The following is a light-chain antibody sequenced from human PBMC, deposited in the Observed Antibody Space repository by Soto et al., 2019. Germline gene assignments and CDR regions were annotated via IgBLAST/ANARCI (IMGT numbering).Light chain of an antibody. V-gene: IGKV3-15*01. CDR3: QQDGSSSVFT. CDR2: YAS. CDR1: QSVRNN. Sequence: EIMMTQSPATLSVSPGERATLSCRTSQSVRNNLAGYQQKPGQSPRLLIYYASTRATGIPARFSGSGSGTAFTITISSLQFEDFALYYCQQDGSSSVFTFGPGTKVDIK. J-gene: IGKJ3*01.